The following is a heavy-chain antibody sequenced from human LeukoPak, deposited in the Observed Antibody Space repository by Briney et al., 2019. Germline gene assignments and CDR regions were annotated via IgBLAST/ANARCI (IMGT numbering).Heavy chain of an antibody. Sequence: GGSLRLSCAASGFTFTTYAMSWVRQAPGKGLEWVSSVSDTGDRTYYADSVKGRFTISRDNSKNTLYLHMYSLRADDTAVYYCAQDGGTGSDNWGQGTLVTVSS. CDR2: VSDTGDRT. CDR1: GFTFTTYA. V-gene: IGHV3-23*01. CDR3: AQDGGTGSDN. J-gene: IGHJ4*02. D-gene: IGHD4-23*01.